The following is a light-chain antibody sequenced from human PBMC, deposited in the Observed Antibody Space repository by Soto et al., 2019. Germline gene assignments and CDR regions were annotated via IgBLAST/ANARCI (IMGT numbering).Light chain of an antibody. CDR3: SSYTSTSTPWV. CDR1: SSDVGAYKF. J-gene: IGLJ3*02. CDR2: EVS. Sequence: QSALTQPASVSGSPGQSITIFYSGTSSDVGAYKFVSWYRHHPGKAPQVMIYEVSNRPSGVSNRFSGSKSGSTASLTISGLQPEDEGDYYCSSYTSTSTPWVFGGGTKLTVL. V-gene: IGLV2-14*01.